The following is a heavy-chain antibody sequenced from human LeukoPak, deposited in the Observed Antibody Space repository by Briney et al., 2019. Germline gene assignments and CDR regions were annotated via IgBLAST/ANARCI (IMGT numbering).Heavy chain of an antibody. V-gene: IGHV3-30*18. J-gene: IGHJ5*02. CDR3: ANSTYRKVAAAWNWFDP. CDR1: GFTFSSYG. Sequence: GGSLRLSCAASGFTFSSYGMHWVRQGPGKGLEWVAVISYDGSNKYYADSVKGRFTISRDNSKNTLYLQMNSLRAEDTAVYYCANSTYRKVAAAWNWFDPWGQGTLVTVSS. D-gene: IGHD6-13*01. CDR2: ISYDGSNK.